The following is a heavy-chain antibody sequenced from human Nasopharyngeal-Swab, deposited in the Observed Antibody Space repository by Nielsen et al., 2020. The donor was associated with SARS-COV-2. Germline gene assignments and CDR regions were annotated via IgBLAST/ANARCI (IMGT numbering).Heavy chain of an antibody. V-gene: IGHV3-48*04. CDR1: GLTFSSYS. J-gene: IGHJ6*02. CDR3: ARGGRYSYGNYGMDV. Sequence: GESLKISCAASGLTFSSYSMNWVRQAPGKGLEWVSYISSSSSTIYYADSVKGRFTISRDNAKNSLYLQMNSLRAEDTAVYYCARGGRYSYGNYGMDVWGQGTTVTVSS. D-gene: IGHD5-18*01. CDR2: ISSSSSTI.